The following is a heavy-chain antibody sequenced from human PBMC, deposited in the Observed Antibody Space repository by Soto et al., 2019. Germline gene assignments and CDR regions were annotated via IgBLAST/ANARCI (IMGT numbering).Heavy chain of an antibody. CDR3: ARLPVRELNWFDP. D-gene: IGHD1-7*01. Sequence: PSETLSLTCTVSGGSISSGDYYWSWIRQPPGKGLEWIGYIYYSGSTYYNPSLKSRVTISVDTSKNQFSLKLSSVTAADTAVYYCARLPVRELNWFDPWGQGTLVTVSS. CDR2: IYYSGST. V-gene: IGHV4-30-4*01. CDR1: GGSISSGDYY. J-gene: IGHJ5*02.